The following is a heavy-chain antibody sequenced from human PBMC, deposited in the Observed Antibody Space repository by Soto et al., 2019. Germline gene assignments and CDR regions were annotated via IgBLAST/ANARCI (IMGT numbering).Heavy chain of an antibody. J-gene: IGHJ2*01. V-gene: IGHV3-66*01. CDR3: ARARDGYNSGWYFDL. Sequence: EVQLVESGGGLVQPGGSLRLSCAASGFTVSSNYMSWVRQAPGKGLEWVSVIYSGGSTYYADSVKGRFTISRDNSKNTLYLQMNSLRAEDTAVYYCARARDGYNSGWYFDLWGRGTLVTVSS. CDR1: GFTVSSNY. D-gene: IGHD5-12*01. CDR2: IYSGGST.